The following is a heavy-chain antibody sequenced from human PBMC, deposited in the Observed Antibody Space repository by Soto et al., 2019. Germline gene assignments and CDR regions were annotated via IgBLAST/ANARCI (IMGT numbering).Heavy chain of an antibody. CDR3: AKVGLSYYAPYPVDY. J-gene: IGHJ4*02. CDR2: ISYAGRNK. CDR1: GFTFSSYG. D-gene: IGHD3-10*01. V-gene: IGHV3-30*18. Sequence: QVQLVESGGGVVQPGRSLRLSCAASGFTFSSYGMHWVRQAPGKGLEWVAVISYAGRNKYYADSVKGRFTISRENSENALYLQMNSLRAEDTAVYYCAKVGLSYYAPYPVDYWGQGTLVTVSS.